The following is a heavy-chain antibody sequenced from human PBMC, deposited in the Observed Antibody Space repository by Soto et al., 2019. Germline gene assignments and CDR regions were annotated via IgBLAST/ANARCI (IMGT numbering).Heavy chain of an antibody. J-gene: IGHJ6*02. CDR2: IYYSGST. CDR1: GGSISSYY. Sequence: SETLSLTCTVSGGSISSYYWSWIRQPPGKELEWIGYIYYSGSTNYNPSLKSRVTISVDTSKNQFSLKLSSVTAADTAVYYCARVSDYYDSSGYLPRYYYGMDVWGQGTTVTVS. D-gene: IGHD3-22*01. CDR3: ARVSDYYDSSGYLPRYYYGMDV. V-gene: IGHV4-59*01.